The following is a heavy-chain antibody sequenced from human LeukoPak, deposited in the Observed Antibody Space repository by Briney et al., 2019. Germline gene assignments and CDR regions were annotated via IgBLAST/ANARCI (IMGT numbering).Heavy chain of an antibody. CDR2: IKQDGSEK. D-gene: IGHD6-13*01. CDR3: AKAPRAVGTPIFEY. V-gene: IGHV3-7*03. CDR1: GFTFSSYW. Sequence: GGSLRLSCAASGFTFSSYWMSWVRQAPGKGLEWVANIKQDGSEKYYVDSVKGRFTISRDNAKNSLYLQMNTLRAEDTAVHYCAKAPRAVGTPIFEYWGQGTLVTVSS. J-gene: IGHJ4*02.